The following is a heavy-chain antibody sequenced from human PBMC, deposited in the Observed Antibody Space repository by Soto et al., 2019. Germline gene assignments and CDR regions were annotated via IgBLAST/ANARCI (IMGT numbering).Heavy chain of an antibody. D-gene: IGHD4-17*01. CDR3: ARGKAASTVTLKGAFDI. CDR1: GGSFSGYY. Sequence: QVQLQQWGAGLLKPSETLSLTCAVYGGSFSGYYWSWIRQPPWKGLEWIGEINHSGSTNYNPSLQRRVTISVDTSKNQCSLKLSSVTAADTAVYYCARGKAASTVTLKGAFDIWGQGTMVTVSS. J-gene: IGHJ3*02. CDR2: INHSGST. V-gene: IGHV4-34*01.